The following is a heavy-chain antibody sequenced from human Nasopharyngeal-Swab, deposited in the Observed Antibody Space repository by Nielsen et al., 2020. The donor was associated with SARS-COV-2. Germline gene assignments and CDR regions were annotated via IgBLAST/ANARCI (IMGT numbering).Heavy chain of an antibody. J-gene: IGHJ6*02. D-gene: IGHD3-22*01. CDR1: QFNLTKYN. CDR2: ITSSSSTI. CDR3: TRDGLNGYYDSSGYPLRDGMDV. Sequence: GESLKISCAASQFNLTKYNMHWVRQAPGKGLEWVSYITSSSSTIYYADSVKGRFAISRDNAENALYLQMNSLRDEDTAVYYCTRDGLNGYYDSSGYPLRDGMDVWGQGTTVTVFS. V-gene: IGHV3-48*02.